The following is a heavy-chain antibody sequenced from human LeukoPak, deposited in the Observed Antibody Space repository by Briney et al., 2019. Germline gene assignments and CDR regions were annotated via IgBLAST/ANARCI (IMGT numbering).Heavy chain of an antibody. CDR2: IYYSGST. Sequence: SETLSLTCTVSGGSISSYCWSWIRQPPGKGLEWIGYIYYSGSTNYNPSLKSRVTISVDTSKNQFSLKLSSVTAADTAVYYCARDGDIVVVVAASDAFDIWGQGTMVTVSS. D-gene: IGHD2-15*01. J-gene: IGHJ3*02. CDR3: ARDGDIVVVVAASDAFDI. CDR1: GGSISSYC. V-gene: IGHV4-59*01.